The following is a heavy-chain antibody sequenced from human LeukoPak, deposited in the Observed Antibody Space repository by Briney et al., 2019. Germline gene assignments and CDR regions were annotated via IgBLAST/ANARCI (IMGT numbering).Heavy chain of an antibody. D-gene: IGHD6-19*01. V-gene: IGHV1-69*13. CDR1: GGTFSSYA. CDR2: IIPIFGTA. Sequence: GASVKVSCKASGGTFSSYAISWVRQAPGQGLEWMGGIIPIFGTANYAQKFQGRVTITADESTSTAYMELSSLRSEDTAVYYCAREEAIAVAGSLDYWGQGTLVTVSS. J-gene: IGHJ4*02. CDR3: AREEAIAVAGSLDY.